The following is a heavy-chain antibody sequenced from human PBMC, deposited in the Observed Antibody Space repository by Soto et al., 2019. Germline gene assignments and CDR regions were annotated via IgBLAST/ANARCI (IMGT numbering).Heavy chain of an antibody. CDR1: GGSISSSNW. Sequence: QVQLQESGPGLVKPSGTLSLTCAVSGGSISSSNWWSWVRQPPGEGLEWIGDIYHSGSTNHNPSHQTRITTSVDTYNNQFSLKRSSATAAATDVYYCARATNSSGWYRGNYFAYRGQGTLVTVSS. D-gene: IGHD6-19*01. CDR3: ARATNSSGWYRGNYFAY. J-gene: IGHJ4*02. CDR2: IYHSGST. V-gene: IGHV4-4*02.